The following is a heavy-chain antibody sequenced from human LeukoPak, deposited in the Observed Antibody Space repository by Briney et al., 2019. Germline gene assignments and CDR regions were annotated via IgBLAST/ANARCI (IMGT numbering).Heavy chain of an antibody. CDR3: ARAKKSVAGFFDY. J-gene: IGHJ4*02. Sequence: PSETLSLTCTVSDDSITTYYWSWVRKPPGKGLEWFGYIFYSGSTNYNPSLKSRVSISIDTSKNQLSLKLSSVTAADTAVYYCARAKKSVAGFFDYWGQGSLVIVSS. D-gene: IGHD6-19*01. V-gene: IGHV4-59*01. CDR2: IFYSGST. CDR1: DDSITTYY.